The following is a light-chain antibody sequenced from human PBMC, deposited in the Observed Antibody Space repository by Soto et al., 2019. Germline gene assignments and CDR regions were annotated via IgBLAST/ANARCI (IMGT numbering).Light chain of an antibody. J-gene: IGKJ1*01. Sequence: EVVMTQSPATLSVSPGARATLSCRASQSLRTNSLAWYQQKPGQTPRLLVYGASSRATGIPDRFSGSGSGTDFTLTISRLEPEDFAVYYCQHYGSSSWTFGQGTKVDIK. CDR3: QHYGSSSWT. CDR2: GAS. CDR1: QSLRTNS. V-gene: IGKV3-20*01.